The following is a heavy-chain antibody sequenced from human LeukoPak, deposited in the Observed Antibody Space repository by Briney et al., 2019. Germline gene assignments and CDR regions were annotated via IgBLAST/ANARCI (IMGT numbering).Heavy chain of an antibody. V-gene: IGHV3-21*01. D-gene: IGHD2-2*01. CDR1: GFTFSSYS. CDR2: ISSSSSYI. Sequence: GGSLRLSCAASGFTFSSYSMNWVRQAPGKGLEWVSSISSSSSYIYYADSVKGRFTISRDNAKNSLHLQMNSLRAEDTAVYYCARVGTSYYGMDVWGQGTTVTVSS. CDR3: ARVGTSYYGMDV. J-gene: IGHJ6*02.